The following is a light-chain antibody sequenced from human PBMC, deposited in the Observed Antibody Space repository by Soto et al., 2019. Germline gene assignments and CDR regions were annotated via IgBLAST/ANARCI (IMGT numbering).Light chain of an antibody. J-gene: IGKJ1*01. V-gene: IGKV3-20*01. Sequence: EIVLKQSPGTLSLSPGERATLSCRASQSVNSDYLAWFQQRPGHAPRLLIYATSRRASGIPDRFSGSGSGTDFTLAISRLEPEDFAVYYCHQFGYSPRTFGQGTKVEIK. CDR1: QSVNSDY. CDR2: ATS. CDR3: HQFGYSPRT.